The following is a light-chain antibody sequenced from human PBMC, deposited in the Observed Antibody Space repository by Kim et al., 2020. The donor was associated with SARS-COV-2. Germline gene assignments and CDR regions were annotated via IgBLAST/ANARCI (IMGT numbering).Light chain of an antibody. CDR2: TAS. J-gene: IGKJ2*01. CDR3: QQYHSYPYT. Sequence: GDSVPITCRASQSISGWLAWYQQKPGIAPKVLIYTASTLQSGVPSRFSGSGSGTEFTLTINSMQPDDFATYYCQQYHSYPYTFGQGTKLEI. V-gene: IGKV1-5*03. CDR1: QSISGW.